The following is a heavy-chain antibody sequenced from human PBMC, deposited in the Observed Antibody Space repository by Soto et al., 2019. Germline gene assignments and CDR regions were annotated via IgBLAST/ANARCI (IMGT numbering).Heavy chain of an antibody. J-gene: IGHJ4*02. CDR1: GFKFSAYA. V-gene: IGHV3-23*01. CDR2: ISVDGAT. CDR3: AKNYYFDN. Sequence: EVQLLQSGGGLVQPGGSLRLSCAASGFKFSAYAMSWDRQAPGKGLEWVSSISVDGATYYGDSVRGRFTISRDNSKDTLFLQMNSLRAEDTAIYHCAKNYYFDNWGQGTLVTVSS.